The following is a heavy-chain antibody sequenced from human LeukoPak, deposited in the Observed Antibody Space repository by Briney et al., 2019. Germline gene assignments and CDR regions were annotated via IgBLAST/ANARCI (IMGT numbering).Heavy chain of an antibody. Sequence: GGSLRLSCAASGFTFSSYWMSWVRQAPGKGLEWVANIKQDGGDKYYVDSVKGRFTISRDNAKNSLYLQMNSLRAEDTAVYYCASGFSGYRPLDYWGQGTLVTVSS. V-gene: IGHV3-7*01. CDR1: GFTFSSYW. D-gene: IGHD3-22*01. J-gene: IGHJ4*02. CDR2: IKQDGGDK. CDR3: ASGFSGYRPLDY.